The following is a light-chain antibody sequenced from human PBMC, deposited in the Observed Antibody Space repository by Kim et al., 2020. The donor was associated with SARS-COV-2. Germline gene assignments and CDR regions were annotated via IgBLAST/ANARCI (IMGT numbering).Light chain of an antibody. Sequence: DIQMTQSPSSLSASVGDRVTITCHASQDIGNYLNWYQQTPGKAPKLLIYDASDMQAGVPSRFSGSRSGTTFTFTISSLQPEDIGPYFCQQYDKSPYTFGQGTKLEIK. CDR3: QQYDKSPYT. CDR1: QDIGNY. CDR2: DAS. V-gene: IGKV1-33*01. J-gene: IGKJ2*01.